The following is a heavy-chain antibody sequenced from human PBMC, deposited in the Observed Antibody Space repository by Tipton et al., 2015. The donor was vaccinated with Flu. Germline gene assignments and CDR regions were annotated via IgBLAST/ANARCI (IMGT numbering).Heavy chain of an antibody. CDR3: ARDRGWPAVLDQ. Sequence: TLSLTCSVSGGSMDYFYWNWIRQSPGKRLEWIGFSFYSGSTSYNPALQSRVTISVDTSRNRFSLELRSVTAANTAVYYCARDRGWPAVLDQWGQGIPVTVSS. D-gene: IGHD1/OR15-1a*01. J-gene: IGHJ4*02. V-gene: IGHV4-59*01. CDR2: SFYSGST. CDR1: GGSMDYFY.